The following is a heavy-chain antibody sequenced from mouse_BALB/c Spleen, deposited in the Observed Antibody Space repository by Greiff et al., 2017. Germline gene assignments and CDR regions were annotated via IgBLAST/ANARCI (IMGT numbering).Heavy chain of an antibody. CDR3: ARSTVVFDY. V-gene: IGHV1-54*01. Sequence: VQLQQSGAELVRPGTSVKVSCKASGYAFTNYLIEWVKQRPGQGLEWIGVINPGSGGTNYNEKFKGKATLTADKSSSTAYMQLSSLTSDDSAVYFCARSTVVFDYWGQGTTLTVSS. CDR1: GYAFTNYL. J-gene: IGHJ2*01. D-gene: IGHD1-1*01. CDR2: INPGSGGT.